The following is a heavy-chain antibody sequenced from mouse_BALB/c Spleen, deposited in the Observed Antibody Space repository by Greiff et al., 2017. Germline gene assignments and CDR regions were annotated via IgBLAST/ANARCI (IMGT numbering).Heavy chain of an antibody. V-gene: IGHV3-6*02. CDR2: ISYDGSN. CDR3: ARGGVLRCYYFDY. D-gene: IGHD1-1*01. J-gene: IGHJ2*01. CDR1: GYSFTSCYY. Sequence: EVQLQQSGPGLVKPSQSLSLTCSVTGYSFTSCYYWYWIRKFPGNKLVWMGYISYDGSNNYNPSLKYRISITRDTSKNQLFLKLNSVTTEDTATYYCARGGVLRCYYFDYWGQGTTLTVSS.